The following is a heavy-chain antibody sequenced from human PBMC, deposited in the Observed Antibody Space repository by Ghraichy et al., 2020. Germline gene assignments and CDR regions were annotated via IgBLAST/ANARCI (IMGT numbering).Heavy chain of an antibody. J-gene: IGHJ5*02. CDR1: GDSISSSNW. D-gene: IGHD2-2*02. CDR3: ARDFIVSADIRHNWFDP. Sequence: SETLSLTCAVSGDSISSSNWWSWVRQPPGKGLEWVGEIYHTGNTNYNPSLESRVTVSVDKSKNQFSLKLSSVTAADTAVYYCARDFIVSADIRHNWFDPWGQGTLVTVSS. CDR2: IYHTGNT. V-gene: IGHV4-4*02.